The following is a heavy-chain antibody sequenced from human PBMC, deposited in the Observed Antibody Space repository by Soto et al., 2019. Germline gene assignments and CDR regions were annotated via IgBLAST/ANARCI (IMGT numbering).Heavy chain of an antibody. CDR3: ARSDSGTFSFDF. CDR2: IYYGANA. CDR1: GGSIRSYY. V-gene: IGHV4-59*01. J-gene: IGHJ4*02. Sequence: SETLSLTCTVSGGSIRSYYWSWIRQPPGKGLEWMGYIYYGANANYNPSLKSRVTTSVDMSKNQFSLKVTSVTAADTAVYYCARSDSGTFSFDFWGQGTLVT. D-gene: IGHD1-26*01.